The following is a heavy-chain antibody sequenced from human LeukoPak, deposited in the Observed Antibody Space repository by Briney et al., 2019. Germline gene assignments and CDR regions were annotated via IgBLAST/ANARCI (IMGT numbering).Heavy chain of an antibody. D-gene: IGHD2-15*01. CDR2: IRYDESNN. V-gene: IGHV3-30*02. J-gene: IGHJ4*02. Sequence: PGGSLRLSCAASGFTFSSYGMHWVRQAPGKGLEWVAFIRYDESNNYYADSVKGRFTISRDNSKNTLYLQMNSLRAEDTAVYYCARALRGGSCYSSWGQGTLVTVSS. CDR3: ARALRGGSCYSS. CDR1: GFTFSSYG.